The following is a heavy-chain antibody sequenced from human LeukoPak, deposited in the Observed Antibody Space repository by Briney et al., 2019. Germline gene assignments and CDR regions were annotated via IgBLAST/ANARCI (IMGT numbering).Heavy chain of an antibody. CDR2: IRSKANSYAT. J-gene: IGHJ4*02. CDR1: GFTFSGSA. CDR3: TRRPGMATITGDY. V-gene: IGHV3-73*01. D-gene: IGHD5-24*01. Sequence: PGGSLRLSCAASGFTFSGSAMHWVRQASGKGLEWVGRIRSKANSYATAYAASVKGRFTISRDDSKNTAYLQMNSLKTEDTAVYYCTRRPGMATITGDYWGQGTLVTVSS.